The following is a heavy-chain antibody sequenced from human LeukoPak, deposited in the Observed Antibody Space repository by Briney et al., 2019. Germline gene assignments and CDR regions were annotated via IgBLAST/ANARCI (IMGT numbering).Heavy chain of an antibody. V-gene: IGHV4-30-4*01. D-gene: IGHD2-2*01. CDR2: IYYSGST. CDR3: ATLQYQYYFDY. Sequence: PSETLSLTCTVSGGSISRGGYYWCWIRQHPGKGLEWIGYIYYSGSTYYNPSLKSRVTISVDTSKNQFSLKLSSVTAADTAVYYCATLQYQYYFDYWGQGTLVTVSS. J-gene: IGHJ4*02. CDR1: GGSISRGGYY.